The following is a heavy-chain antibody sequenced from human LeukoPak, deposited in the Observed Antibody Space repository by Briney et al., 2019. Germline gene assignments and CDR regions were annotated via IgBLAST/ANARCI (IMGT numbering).Heavy chain of an antibody. D-gene: IGHD3-3*01. Sequence: GGSLRLSCAASGFTFSSYAMSWVRQAPGKGLEWVSAISGSGGSTYYADSVKGRFTISRDNSKHTLYLQMNSLRAEDTAVYYCAKLPYYDFWSGYYTLDYWGQGTLVTVSS. V-gene: IGHV3-23*01. CDR2: ISGSGGST. CDR3: AKLPYYDFWSGYYTLDY. J-gene: IGHJ4*02. CDR1: GFTFSSYA.